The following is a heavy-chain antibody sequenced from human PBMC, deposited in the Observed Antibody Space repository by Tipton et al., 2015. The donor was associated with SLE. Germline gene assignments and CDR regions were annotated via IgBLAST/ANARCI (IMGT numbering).Heavy chain of an antibody. D-gene: IGHD2-21*02. V-gene: IGHV3-72*01. CDR1: GFTFSSYD. Sequence: SLRLSCAASGFTFSSYDIHWVRQAPGKGLEWVGRTRNKANSYTTEYAASVKGRFTISRDDSKNSLYLQMNSLKTEDTAVYYCARVRGWGDHTNPDAFDIWGQGTMVTVSS. CDR3: ARVRGWGDHTNPDAFDI. J-gene: IGHJ3*02. CDR2: TRNKANSYTT.